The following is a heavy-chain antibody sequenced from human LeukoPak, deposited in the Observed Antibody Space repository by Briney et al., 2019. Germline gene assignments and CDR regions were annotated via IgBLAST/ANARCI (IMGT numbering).Heavy chain of an antibody. CDR3: SRGKWVAAAGMLDY. V-gene: IGHV4-30-4*08. J-gene: IGHJ4*02. CDR2: IYYSGSH. Sequence: PSETLSLTCTVSGGSISSGDYYWSWIRQPPGKGLEWIGYIYYSGSHYYHPSLKSRVTISVDTSKNQFSLKLSSVTAADTAVDYCSRGKWVAAAGMLDYWGQGTLVTVSS. D-gene: IGHD6-13*01. CDR1: GGSISSGDYY.